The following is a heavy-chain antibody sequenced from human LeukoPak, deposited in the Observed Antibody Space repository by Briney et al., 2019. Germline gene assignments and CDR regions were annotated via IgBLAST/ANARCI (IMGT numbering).Heavy chain of an antibody. CDR1: GFTFSDHY. D-gene: IGHD6-25*01. Sequence: GGSLRLSCAASGFTFSDHYIDWVRQAPGKGLEWVGRTRNKTKGYTTDYGASVKGRFTISRDGSTNSVYLQMNSLKTEDTAVYFWARAAPHDYWGQGTLVTVSS. CDR2: TRNKTKGYTT. CDR3: ARAAPHDY. V-gene: IGHV3-72*01. J-gene: IGHJ4*02.